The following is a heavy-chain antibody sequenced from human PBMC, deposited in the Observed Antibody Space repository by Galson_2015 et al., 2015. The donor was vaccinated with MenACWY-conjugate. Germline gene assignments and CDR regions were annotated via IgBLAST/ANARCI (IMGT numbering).Heavy chain of an antibody. CDR3: ARLPRGINLILEGS. J-gene: IGHJ5*02. CDR2: IHHSETT. V-gene: IGHV4-39*01. D-gene: IGHD3-22*01. CDR1: GGSIYSSDHW. Sequence: SETLSLTCSVSGGSIYSSDHWWGWIRQPPGKGLEWIASIHHSETTHYNPSPKSRVSISVDTSKNQFSLKLSSVSAEDTAVYYCARLPRGINLILEGSWGQGILVTVSS.